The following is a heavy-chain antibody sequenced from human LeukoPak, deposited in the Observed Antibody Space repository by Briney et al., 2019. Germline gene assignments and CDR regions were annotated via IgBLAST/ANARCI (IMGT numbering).Heavy chain of an antibody. CDR2: ISGSAGST. Sequence: PGGSLRLSCAASGFTFSSYAMSWVRQAPGKGLEWVSAISGSAGSTYYADSVKGRFTISRDNSKNTVYLQMNSLRAEDTAVYYCAKDLTSYSSSWLWDVWGKGTTVTVSS. CDR1: GFTFSSYA. V-gene: IGHV3-23*01. D-gene: IGHD6-13*01. J-gene: IGHJ6*04. CDR3: AKDLTSYSSSWLWDV.